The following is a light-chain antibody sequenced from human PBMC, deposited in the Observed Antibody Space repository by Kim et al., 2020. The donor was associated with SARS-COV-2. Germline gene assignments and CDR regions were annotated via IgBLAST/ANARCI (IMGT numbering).Light chain of an antibody. CDR1: QSISSW. CDR3: QQYNSYPIT. Sequence: ASVGDRVPITCRASQSISSWLAWYQQKPGKAPKLLIYKASSLESGVPSRFSGSGSGTEFTLTISSLQPDDFATYYCQQYNSYPITFGQGTRLEIK. J-gene: IGKJ5*01. CDR2: KAS. V-gene: IGKV1-5*03.